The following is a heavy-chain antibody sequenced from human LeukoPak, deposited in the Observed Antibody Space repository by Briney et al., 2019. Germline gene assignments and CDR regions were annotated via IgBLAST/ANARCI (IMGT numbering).Heavy chain of an antibody. J-gene: IGHJ6*03. D-gene: IGHD3-10*01. V-gene: IGHV3-66*01. Sequence: GGSLRLSCAASGFTVSSNYMSWVRQAPGKGLEWLSVIYSGDITYYADSVKGRFTISRDNAKNSLYLQMNSLRAEDTAVYYCARDTTAELLLWFGELPRPFYYYYYMDVWGKGTTVTVSS. CDR1: GFTVSSNY. CDR2: IYSGDIT. CDR3: ARDTTAELLLWFGELPRPFYYYYYMDV.